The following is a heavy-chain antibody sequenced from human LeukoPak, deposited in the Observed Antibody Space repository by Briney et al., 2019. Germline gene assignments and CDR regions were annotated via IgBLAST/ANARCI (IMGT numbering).Heavy chain of an antibody. CDR2: ISWNSGSI. CDR3: VRGGSPEAFDI. D-gene: IGHD3-16*01. V-gene: IGHV3-9*01. CDR1: GFTFDDYA. Sequence: GGSLRLSCAASGFTFDDYAMHWVRQAPGKGLEWVSGISWNSGSIGYADSVKGRFTISRDNAKNSLYLQMNSLRAGDTALYYCVRGGSPEAFDIWGQGTMVTVSS. J-gene: IGHJ3*02.